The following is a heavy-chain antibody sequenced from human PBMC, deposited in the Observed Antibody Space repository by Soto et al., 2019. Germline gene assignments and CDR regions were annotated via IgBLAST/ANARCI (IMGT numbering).Heavy chain of an antibody. J-gene: IGHJ6*02. CDR3: ARGRHYDFWSGYPKNNYYYYYGMDV. CDR2: ISAYNGNT. CDR1: GYTFTSYG. D-gene: IGHD3-3*01. V-gene: IGHV1-18*01. Sequence: ASVKVSCKASGYTFTSYGISWVRQAPGQGLEWMRWISAYNGNTNYAQKLQGRVTMTTDTSTSTAYMELRSLRSDDTAVYYCARGRHYDFWSGYPKNNYYYYYGMDVWGQGTTVTVS.